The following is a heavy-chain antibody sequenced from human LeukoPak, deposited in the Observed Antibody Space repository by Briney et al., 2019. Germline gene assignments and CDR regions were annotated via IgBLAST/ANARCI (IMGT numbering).Heavy chain of an antibody. D-gene: IGHD5-18*01. Sequence: PSETLSLARTVSGRSMHSTSYYSGWIRQPRGEGLEWTGRFYYTVSTYYNPSRNSRVTISAATSKHRFSLHLSSVAAPATAVYYCARGYTAGWIPCDYGGQRTLVSVS. CDR3: ARGYTAGWIPCDY. J-gene: IGHJ4*02. CDR1: GRSMHSTSYY. CDR2: FYYTVST. V-gene: IGHV4-39*01.